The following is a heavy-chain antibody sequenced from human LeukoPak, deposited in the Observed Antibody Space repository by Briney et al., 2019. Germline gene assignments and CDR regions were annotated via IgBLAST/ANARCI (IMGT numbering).Heavy chain of an antibody. D-gene: IGHD5-24*01. CDR2: IDYSGDTT. Sequence: GGPLRLPCTASGYTLSSYELFGTRRAPGRGRVWVSSIDYSGDTTYYADSVKGRFTISRDNSKNTLYLQLNSLRAEDTAVYYCAKDDRWLQFCCWGQGTLVTVSA. V-gene: IGHV3-23*01. CDR3: AKDDRWLQFCC. J-gene: IGHJ4*02. CDR1: GYTLSSYE.